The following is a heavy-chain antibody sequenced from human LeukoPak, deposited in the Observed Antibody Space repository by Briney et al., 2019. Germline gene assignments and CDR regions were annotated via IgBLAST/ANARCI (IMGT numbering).Heavy chain of an antibody. V-gene: IGHV3-21*01. CDR3: ARDYSESSFYYYVMDV. CDR1: GFTSNVYR. CDR2: ISSSSSYI. D-gene: IGHD1-26*01. J-gene: IGHJ6*02. Sequence: GESLRLSCAASGFTSNVYRMNWVRQAPGKGLEWVSSISSSSSYIYYADSVKGRFTISRDNAKNSLYLQMNSLRAEDTAVYYCARDYSESSFYYYVMDVWGQGTTVTVSS.